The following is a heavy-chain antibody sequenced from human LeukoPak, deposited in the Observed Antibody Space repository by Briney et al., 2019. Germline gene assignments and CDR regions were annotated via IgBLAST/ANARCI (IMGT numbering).Heavy chain of an antibody. D-gene: IGHD1-7*01. CDR1: GFTFSTYW. CDR3: ARDMRWPGKPGTTAEDI. J-gene: IGHJ3*02. Sequence: GGSLRLSCAASGFTFSTYWMHWVRQAPGKGLVWVSRINTDGSSTNYADYADSVKGRFTISRDNAKNTLYLQMNSLRAEDTAVYYCARDMRWPGKPGTTAEDIWGQGTMVTVSS. V-gene: IGHV3-74*01. CDR2: INTDGSST.